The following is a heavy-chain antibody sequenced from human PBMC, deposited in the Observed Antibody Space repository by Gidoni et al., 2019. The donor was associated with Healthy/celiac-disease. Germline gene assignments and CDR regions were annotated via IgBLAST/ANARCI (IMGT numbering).Heavy chain of an antibody. Sequence: EVQLVQSGAEVKKPGESLKISCKGSGYSFTSYWIGWVRQMPGKGLEWMGIIYPGDSDTRYSPSFQGQVTISADKSISTAYLQWSSLKASDTAMYYCARSVIGSYRPQLLFDYWGQGTLVTVSS. CDR2: IYPGDSDT. CDR3: ARSVIGSYRPQLLFDY. CDR1: GYSFTSYW. D-gene: IGHD3-16*02. V-gene: IGHV5-51*03. J-gene: IGHJ4*02.